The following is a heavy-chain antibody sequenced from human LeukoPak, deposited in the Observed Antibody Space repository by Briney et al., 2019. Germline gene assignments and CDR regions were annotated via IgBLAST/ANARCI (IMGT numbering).Heavy chain of an antibody. CDR1: GFTFSSYA. Sequence: GGSLRLSCAASGFTFSSYAFHWVRQSPGKGLEWVALISYDGNDIYYTDSVKGRFTISRDNSKNTLYLQMNSLRAEDTAVYYCARGPSIAMVRGVIIRDDAFDIWGQGTMVTVSS. J-gene: IGHJ3*02. V-gene: IGHV3-30*14. D-gene: IGHD3-10*01. CDR2: ISYDGNDI. CDR3: ARGPSIAMVRGVIIRDDAFDI.